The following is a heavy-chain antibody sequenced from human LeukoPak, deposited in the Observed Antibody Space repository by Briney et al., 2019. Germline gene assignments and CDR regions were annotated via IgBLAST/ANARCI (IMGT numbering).Heavy chain of an antibody. D-gene: IGHD1-26*01. CDR3: ARGLVGGSLYMVNAFDI. J-gene: IGHJ3*02. V-gene: IGHV1-18*01. CDR2: IIDYKGKI. CDR1: GYSFSNYG. Sequence: ASVKVSCKASGYSFSNYGITWVRQAPGQGLEWMGWIIDYKGKIDYAQKVQGRVTMTTDTSTSTAYMELRSLRSDDTAVYYCARGLVGGSLYMVNAFDIWGQGTKVTVSS.